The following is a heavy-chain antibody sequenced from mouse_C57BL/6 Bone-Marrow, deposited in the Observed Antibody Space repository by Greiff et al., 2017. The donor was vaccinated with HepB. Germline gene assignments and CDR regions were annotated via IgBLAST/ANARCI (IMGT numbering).Heavy chain of an antibody. CDR3: ARRGGVLGFAY. V-gene: IGHV5-15*04. J-gene: IGHJ3*01. Sequence: EVKLQESGGGLVQPGGTLKLSCAASGFTFSDYGMAWVRQAPRKGPEWVAFISNLAYSIYYADTVTGRFTISRENAKNTLYLEMSSLRSEDTAMYYCARRGGVLGFAYWGQGTLVTVSA. D-gene: IGHD2-14*01. CDR2: ISNLAYSI. CDR1: GFTFSDYG.